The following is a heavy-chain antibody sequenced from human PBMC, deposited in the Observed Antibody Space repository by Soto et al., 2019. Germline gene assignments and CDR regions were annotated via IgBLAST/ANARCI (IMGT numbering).Heavy chain of an antibody. Sequence: GGSLRLSCAASGFTFSSYAMSWVRQAPGKGLEWVSAISGSGGSTYYADSVKGRFTISRDNSKNTLYLQMNSLRAEDTAVYYCAKSSLPVWDYGSGYDFDYWGQGTLVTVSS. J-gene: IGHJ4*02. CDR2: ISGSGGST. D-gene: IGHD3-10*01. V-gene: IGHV3-23*01. CDR3: AKSSLPVWDYGSGYDFDY. CDR1: GFTFSSYA.